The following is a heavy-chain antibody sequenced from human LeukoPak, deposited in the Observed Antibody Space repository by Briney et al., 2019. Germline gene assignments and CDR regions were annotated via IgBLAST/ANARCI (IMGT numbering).Heavy chain of an antibody. Sequence: SETLSLTCTVSGGSITTYYWSWVRQPPGKGLEWIGYIYHSGSTSYNPSLKSRVTMSVDPSKNQFSLNLISVTAADTAVYYCARDHWLSSSNKWDYYGMDVWGQGTTVTVSS. CDR3: ARDHWLSSSNKWDYYGMDV. D-gene: IGHD3-9*01. CDR2: IYHSGST. J-gene: IGHJ6*02. V-gene: IGHV4-59*01. CDR1: GGSITTYY.